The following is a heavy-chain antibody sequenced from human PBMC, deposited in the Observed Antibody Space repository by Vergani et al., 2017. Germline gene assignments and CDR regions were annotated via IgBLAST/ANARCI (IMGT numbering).Heavy chain of an antibody. V-gene: IGHV4-34*01. J-gene: IGHJ4*02. CDR2: INHSGST. D-gene: IGHD3-22*01. CDR1: GGSFSGYY. CDR3: ARDPYYDSSGYAGDY. Sequence: QVQLQQWGAGLLKPSETLSLTCAVYGGSFSGYYWSWIRQPPGKGLEWIGEINHSGSTNYNPSLKSRVTISVDTSKNQFSLKLSSVTAAYTAVYYCARDPYYDSSGYAGDYWGQGTLVTVSS.